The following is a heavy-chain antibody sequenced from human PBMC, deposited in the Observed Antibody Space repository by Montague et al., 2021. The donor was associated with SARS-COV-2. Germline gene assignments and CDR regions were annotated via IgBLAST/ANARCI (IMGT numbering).Heavy chain of an antibody. CDR3: ARSEYSYGWGD. Sequence: SETLSLTCTVTGGPISGSSDYWGWIRQSPGKGLEWIANVYYSGNTYYSPSLKSRLTISVDTSKNQFSLKLNSVTAADTALYYCARSEYSYGWGDWGHGTLVTVSS. J-gene: IGHJ4*01. CDR2: VYYSGNT. CDR1: GGPISGSSDY. D-gene: IGHD5-18*01. V-gene: IGHV4-39*01.